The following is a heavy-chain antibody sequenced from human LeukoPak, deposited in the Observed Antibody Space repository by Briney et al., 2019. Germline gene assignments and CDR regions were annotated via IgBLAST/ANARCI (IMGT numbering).Heavy chain of an antibody. CDR2: IHTSGST. CDR1: GGSTSNYF. V-gene: IGHV4-4*07. J-gene: IGHJ4*02. Sequence: PSDTLSLTCTVSGGSTSNYFCTWVRQSAGKGLEWIGRIHTSGSTNYNPSLKSRVTISVDTSKNQFSLKLSSVTAADTAVYYCARARIPRSYFDYWGQGTLVAVSS. D-gene: IGHD6-19*01. CDR3: ARARIPRSYFDY.